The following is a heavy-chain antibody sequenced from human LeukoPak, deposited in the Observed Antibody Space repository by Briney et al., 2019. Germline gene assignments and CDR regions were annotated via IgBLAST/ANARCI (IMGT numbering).Heavy chain of an antibody. CDR3: ARGPLAAIGWYFDL. Sequence: SQTLSLTCTVSGGSISSGSYYWRWIRQPAGKGLEWIGRIYTSGSTNYNPSLKSRVTISIDTSKNQFSLKLSSVTAADTAVYYCARGPLAAIGWYFDLWGRGTLVTVSS. CDR1: GGSISSGSYY. V-gene: IGHV4-61*02. J-gene: IGHJ2*01. CDR2: IYTSGST. D-gene: IGHD2-2*01.